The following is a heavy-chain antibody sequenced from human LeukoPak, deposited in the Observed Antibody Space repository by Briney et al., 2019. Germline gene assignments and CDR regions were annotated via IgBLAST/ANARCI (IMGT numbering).Heavy chain of an antibody. D-gene: IGHD3-22*01. CDR1: GGSISSYY. Sequence: SETLSLTCTVSGGSISSYYWSWIRQPPGKGLEWIGYIYYSGSTNYNPSLKSRVTISVDTSKNQFSLKLSSVTAADTAVYYCARHLYDSSGYLGYWGQGTLVTVSS. V-gene: IGHV4-59*08. J-gene: IGHJ4*02. CDR3: ARHLYDSSGYLGY. CDR2: IYYSGST.